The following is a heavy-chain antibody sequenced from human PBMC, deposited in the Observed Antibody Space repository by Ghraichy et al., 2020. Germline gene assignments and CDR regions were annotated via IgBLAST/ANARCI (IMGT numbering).Heavy chain of an antibody. CDR2: IYYSGST. Sequence: SQTLSLTCTVSGGSISSYYWSWIRQPPGKGLEWIGYIYYSGSTNYNPSLKSRVTISVDTSKNQFSLKLCSVTAADTAVYYCARELRGHLNYYGMDVWGQGTTVTVSS. D-gene: IGHD3-10*01. CDR1: GGSISSYY. CDR3: ARELRGHLNYYGMDV. V-gene: IGHV4-59*01. J-gene: IGHJ6*02.